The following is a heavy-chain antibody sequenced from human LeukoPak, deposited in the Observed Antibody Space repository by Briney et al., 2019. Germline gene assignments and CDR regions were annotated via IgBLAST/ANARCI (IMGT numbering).Heavy chain of an antibody. D-gene: IGHD2-21*02. J-gene: IGHJ5*02. Sequence: ASVKVSCKASGYTFTTYAVNWVRQAPGQRLEWMGWIDTGNGDTKYSQKFQGRVTITRDTSANTIYMELSSLRSEDTAVYYCARDPSRIGVVTAWFDPWGQGTLVTVSS. CDR1: GYTFTTYA. V-gene: IGHV1-3*04. CDR3: ARDPSRIGVVTAWFDP. CDR2: IDTGNGDT.